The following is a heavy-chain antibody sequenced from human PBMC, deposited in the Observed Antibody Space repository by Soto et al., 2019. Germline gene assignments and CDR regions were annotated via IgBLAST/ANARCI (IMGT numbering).Heavy chain of an antibody. V-gene: IGHV3-15*07. J-gene: IGHJ4*02. CDR3: TSQLRFDS. D-gene: IGHD1-1*01. CDR2: IKGKIDGGTT. Sequence: GGSLRLSCADSGFTFSNAWMNWVRQAPGKGLEWVGRIKGKIDGGTTDYAAPVKDRFTISRDDSKNTLYLQMNSLKTEDTAVYYCTSQLRFDSWGQGTLVTVSS. CDR1: GFTFSNAW.